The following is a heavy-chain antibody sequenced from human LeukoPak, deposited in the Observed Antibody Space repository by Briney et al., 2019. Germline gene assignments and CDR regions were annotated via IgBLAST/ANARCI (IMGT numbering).Heavy chain of an antibody. CDR2: IRSKGGTT. V-gene: IGHV3-49*04. D-gene: IGHD3-10*01. Sequence: PGGSLRLSCTASGFTVGDYAMNWVRQAPGKGLEWVGFIRSKGGTTEYAASVKGRFTISRDDSKSIAYLQMNSLKTEDTAMYYCTRGLAGSWGQGTLVTVSS. CDR1: GFTVGDYA. CDR3: TRGLAGS. J-gene: IGHJ5*02.